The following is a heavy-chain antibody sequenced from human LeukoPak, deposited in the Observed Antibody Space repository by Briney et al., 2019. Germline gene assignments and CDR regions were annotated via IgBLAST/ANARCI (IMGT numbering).Heavy chain of an antibody. CDR2: INPSGGST. D-gene: IGHD2-15*01. CDR1: GYTFTSYY. CDR3: ARDDCSGGSCYLFPQRSAFDY. J-gene: IGHJ4*02. V-gene: IGHV1-46*01. Sequence: ASVKVSCKASGYTFTSYYIHWVRQAPGQGLEWMGIINPSGGSTSYAQKFQGRVTMTRDTSTSTVYMELSSLRSEDTAVYYCARDDCSGGSCYLFPQRSAFDYWGQGTLVTVSS.